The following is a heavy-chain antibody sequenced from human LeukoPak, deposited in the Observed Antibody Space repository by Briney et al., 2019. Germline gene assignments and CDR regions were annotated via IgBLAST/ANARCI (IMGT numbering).Heavy chain of an antibody. D-gene: IGHD3-10*01. CDR1: GDSITSYF. CDR2: IFYSGIT. J-gene: IGHJ5*02. CDR3: ARHFSRAYGSGESNWFDP. Sequence: SETLSLTCTVSGDSITSYFWSWIRQPPGKGLEWVGYIFYSGITNYNPSLKSRVTISVDTSKNQFSLKLSSVTAADTAVYYCARHFSRAYGSGESNWFDPWGQGTLVTVSS. V-gene: IGHV4-59*08.